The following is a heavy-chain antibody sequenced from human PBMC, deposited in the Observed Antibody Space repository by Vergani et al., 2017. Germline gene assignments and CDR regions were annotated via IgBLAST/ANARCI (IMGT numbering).Heavy chain of an antibody. CDR2: INPSGGST. J-gene: IGHJ4*02. CDR3: ARARHSRAVDY. D-gene: IGHD6-13*01. CDR1: GYTFTSYY. V-gene: IGHV1-46*03. Sequence: QVQLVQSGAEVKKPGSSVKVSCKASGYTFTSYYMHWVRQAPGQGLEWMGIINPSGGSTSYAQKFQGRVTMTRDTSTSTVYMELSSLRSEDTAVYYCARARHSRAVDYWGQGTLVTVSS.